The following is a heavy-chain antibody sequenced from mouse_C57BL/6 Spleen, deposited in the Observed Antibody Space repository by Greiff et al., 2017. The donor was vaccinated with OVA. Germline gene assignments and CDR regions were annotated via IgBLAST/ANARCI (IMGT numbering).Heavy chain of an antibody. D-gene: IGHD4-1*01. J-gene: IGHJ2*01. CDR2: ISYDGSN. CDR1: GYSITSGYY. V-gene: IGHV3-6*01. CDR3: ARGGDRGNYFDY. Sequence: VQLKESGPGLVKPSQSLSLTCSVTGYSITSGYYWNWIRQFPGNKLEWMGYISYDGSNNYNPSLKNRISITRDTSKNQFFLKLNSVTTEDTATYYCARGGDRGNYFDYWGQGTTLTVSS.